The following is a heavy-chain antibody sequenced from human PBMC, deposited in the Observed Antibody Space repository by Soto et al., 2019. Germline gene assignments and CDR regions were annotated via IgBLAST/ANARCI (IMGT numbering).Heavy chain of an antibody. CDR3: ARGPTLSGYDLTRRDYLAY. CDR1: GDSISSDNYY. CDR2: IFNSGDT. J-gene: IGHJ4*02. V-gene: IGHV4-30-4*01. D-gene: IGHD3-9*01. Sequence: QVLLRESGPGLVEPSPTLSLTCSVSGDSISSDNYYWSWIRQPPGKGLEGVAHIFNSGDTHYNPSLQSRPTMSVVTSRANFSLKLRSVTVADSAVYLCARGPTLSGYDLTRRDYLAYWGPGILVTVAS.